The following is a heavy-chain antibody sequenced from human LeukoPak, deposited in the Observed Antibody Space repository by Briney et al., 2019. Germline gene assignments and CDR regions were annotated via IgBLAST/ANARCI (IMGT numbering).Heavy chain of an antibody. CDR2: INPNSGGT. J-gene: IGHJ4*02. CDR1: GYTFTGYY. CDR3: ARAGYGYGYGWSRDRTYYFDY. V-gene: IGHV1-2*04. D-gene: IGHD5-18*01. Sequence: ASVKVSCKASGYTFTGYYMHWVRQAPGQGLEWMGWINPNSGGTNYAQKFQGWVTMTRDTSISTAYMELSRLRSDDAAVYYCARAGYGYGYGWSRDRTYYFDYWGQGTLVTVSS.